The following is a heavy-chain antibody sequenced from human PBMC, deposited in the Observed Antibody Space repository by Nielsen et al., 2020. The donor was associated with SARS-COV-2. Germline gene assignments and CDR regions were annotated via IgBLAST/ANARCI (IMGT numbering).Heavy chain of an antibody. Sequence: GESLKISCAASGFTFSSYGMHWVRQAPGKGLEWVAVISYDGSNKYYADSVKGRFTISRDNSKNTLYLQMNSLRAEDTAVYYCAKARGYGVPAMHNWGQGTLVTVSS. CDR1: GFTFSSYG. CDR3: AKARGYGVPAMHN. CDR2: ISYDGSNK. D-gene: IGHD2-2*01. J-gene: IGHJ4*02. V-gene: IGHV3-30*18.